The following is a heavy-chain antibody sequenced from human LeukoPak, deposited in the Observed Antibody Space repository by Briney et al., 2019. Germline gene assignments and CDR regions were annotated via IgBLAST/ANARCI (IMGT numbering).Heavy chain of an antibody. CDR2: IKQDGSEK. V-gene: IGHV3-7*01. CDR1: GFTFSNYW. Sequence: GGSLRLSCAASGFTFSNYWMSWVRQAPGKGLEWVANIKQDGSEKYYVDSVKGRFTVSRDNAKNSLYLQMNSLRAEDTAVSYCARGGMVRRVMGAFDTWGQGTLVTVSS. J-gene: IGHJ3*02. D-gene: IGHD3-10*01. CDR3: ARGGMVRRVMGAFDT.